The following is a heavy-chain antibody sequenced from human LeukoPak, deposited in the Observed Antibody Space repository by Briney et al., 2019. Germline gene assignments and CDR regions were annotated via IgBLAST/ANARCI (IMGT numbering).Heavy chain of an antibody. CDR1: GITFSSYA. J-gene: IGHJ6*02. Sequence: GGSLRLSCAASGITFSSYAMNWVRQAPGKGLEWVAFISYDGSNKYYADSVKGRFTISRDNSKNTLYLQMNSLRAEDTAVYYCASQGGLLWFGELSGGMDVWGQRTTVTVSS. CDR2: ISYDGSNK. D-gene: IGHD3-10*01. CDR3: ASQGGLLWFGELSGGMDV. V-gene: IGHV3-30-3*01.